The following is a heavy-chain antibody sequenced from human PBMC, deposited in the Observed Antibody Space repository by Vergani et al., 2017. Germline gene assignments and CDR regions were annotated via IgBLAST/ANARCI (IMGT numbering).Heavy chain of an antibody. J-gene: IGHJ4*02. Sequence: QVQLVESGGGVVQPGRSLRLSCAASGFTFSSYGMHWVRQAPGKGLEWVAVIYSGGSTYYADSVKGRFTISRVNSKNTLYLQMNSLRAEDTAVYYCAREGGDYYDSSGYYYQGYFDYWGQGTLVTVSS. D-gene: IGHD3-22*01. V-gene: IGHV3-NL1*01. CDR2: IYSGGST. CDR3: AREGGDYYDSSGYYYQGYFDY. CDR1: GFTFSSYG.